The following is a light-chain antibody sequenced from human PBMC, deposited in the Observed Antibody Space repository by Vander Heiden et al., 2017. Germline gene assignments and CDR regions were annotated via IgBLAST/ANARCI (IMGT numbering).Light chain of an antibody. J-gene: IGKJ1*01. Sequence: DVVMTQSPLSLPVTLGQPASISCRSSHSLLFNDGNTFLPWFQQRPGQSPRRLIYQVYKRDSAVPDRFSGSGSGTDFTLRISRLEAEDVGVYYCMQATHWPATFGQGTTVEIK. CDR2: QVY. CDR3: MQATHWPAT. CDR1: HSLLFNDGNTF. V-gene: IGKV2-30*01.